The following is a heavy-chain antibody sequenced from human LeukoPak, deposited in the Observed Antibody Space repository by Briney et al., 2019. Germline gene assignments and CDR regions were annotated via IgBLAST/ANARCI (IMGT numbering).Heavy chain of an antibody. J-gene: IGHJ4*02. D-gene: IGHD6-6*01. CDR3: AKSSLVPPFDY. CDR1: GFTFSSYW. CDR2: IKQDGSEK. Sequence: GGSLRLSCAASGFTFSSYWMSWVRQAPGKGLEWVANIKQDGSEKYYVDSVKGRFTISRDNAKNSLYLQMNSLRAHDTAVYYCAKSSLVPPFDYWGQGTLVTVSS. V-gene: IGHV3-7*03.